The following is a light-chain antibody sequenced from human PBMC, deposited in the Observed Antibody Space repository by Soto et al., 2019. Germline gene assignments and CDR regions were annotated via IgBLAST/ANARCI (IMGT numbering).Light chain of an antibody. Sequence: DIQMTQSPTSLSASVGDRVTITCRASQGIRNYVAWYQQIPGKAPKLRIYAASTLQSGVPSRFSGSGSGTDFTLTINGLQPEDVATYSCQKYSSVPVFGPGTKVEIK. CDR1: QGIRNY. CDR3: QKYSSVPV. V-gene: IGKV1-27*01. CDR2: AAS. J-gene: IGKJ3*01.